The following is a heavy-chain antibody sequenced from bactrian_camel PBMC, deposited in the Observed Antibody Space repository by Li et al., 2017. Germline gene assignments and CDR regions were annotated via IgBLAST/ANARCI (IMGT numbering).Heavy chain of an antibody. V-gene: IGHV3S40*01. CDR1: GDTVSSTD. J-gene: IGHJ4*01. Sequence: VQLVESGGGSVEAGGSLTLSCALSGDTVSSTDMVWFRQGPGKEREGVAYIYAFSGNTRYSDSVGGRFAISRDNAKNTVFLQMNSLKPENTATYYCAAQFLEASCAVVHAIDNWGQGTQVTVS. CDR2: IYAFSGNT. CDR3: AAQFLEASCAVVHAIDN. D-gene: IGHD2*01.